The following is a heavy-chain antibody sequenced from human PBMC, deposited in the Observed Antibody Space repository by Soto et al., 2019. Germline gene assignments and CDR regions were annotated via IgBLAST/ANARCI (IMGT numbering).Heavy chain of an antibody. CDR1: GFTFSSYW. D-gene: IGHD4-17*01. V-gene: IGHV3-7*03. CDR2: IKQDGSEK. Sequence: PGGSLRLSCAASGFTFSSYWMSWVRQAPGKGLEWVANIKQDGSEKYYVDSVKGRFTISRDNAKNSLYLQTNSLRAEDTAVYYCARTRADYGEDHGMDVWGQGTTVTVSS. CDR3: ARTRADYGEDHGMDV. J-gene: IGHJ6*02.